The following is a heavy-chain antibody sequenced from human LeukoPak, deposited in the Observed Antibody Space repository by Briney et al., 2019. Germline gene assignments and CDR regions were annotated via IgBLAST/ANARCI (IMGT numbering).Heavy chain of an antibody. CDR1: GFTFSSYE. D-gene: IGHD2-15*01. Sequence: PGGSLRLSCAASGFTFSSYEMNWVRQAPGKGLEWVSYISSSGSTRYYAESVKGRFTISGDNAKNSLYLQMNSLRAEDTAVYYCARGRGYCSGGTCYPGFLDYWGQGALVTVSS. J-gene: IGHJ4*02. CDR2: ISSSGSTR. V-gene: IGHV3-48*03. CDR3: ARGRGYCSGGTCYPGFLDY.